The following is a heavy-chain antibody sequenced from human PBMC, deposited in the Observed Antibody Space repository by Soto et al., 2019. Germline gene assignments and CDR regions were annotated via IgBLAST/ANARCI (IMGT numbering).Heavy chain of an antibody. CDR1: GFTFFTSA. J-gene: IGHJ4*02. D-gene: IGHD2-21*02. CDR3: AADPYCGGDCYFDY. Sequence: QMQLLQSGPEVKKPGTSVKVSCKASGFTFFTSAVQWVRQARGQRLECIGWIVVGSGNTNYAQKFQERVTITRDMSTNTAYMELSSLRSEDTAVYYCAADPYCGGDCYFDYWGQGTMVTVSS. CDR2: IVVGSGNT. V-gene: IGHV1-58*01.